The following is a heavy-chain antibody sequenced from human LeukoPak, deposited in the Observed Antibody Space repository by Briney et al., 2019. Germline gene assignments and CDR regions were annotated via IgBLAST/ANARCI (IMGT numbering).Heavy chain of an antibody. D-gene: IGHD2-2*03. CDR1: GGSISSGGYS. CDR3: ARGLDMSDYMDV. Sequence: SETLSLTCAVSGGSISSGGYSWSWIRQPPGKGLEWIGYIYHSGSTYYNPSLKSRVTISVDRSKNQFSLKLSSVTAADTAVYYCARGLDMSDYMDVWGKGTTVTVSS. CDR2: IYHSGST. V-gene: IGHV4-30-2*01. J-gene: IGHJ6*03.